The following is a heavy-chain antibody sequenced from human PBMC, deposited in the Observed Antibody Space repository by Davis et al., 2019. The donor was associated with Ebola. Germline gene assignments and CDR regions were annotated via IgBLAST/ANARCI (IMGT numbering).Heavy chain of an antibody. J-gene: IGHJ4*02. D-gene: IGHD6-13*01. CDR1: GFTFSTYA. CDR2: INHSGST. V-gene: IGHV4-34*01. Sequence: ESLKISCAASGFTFSTYAMGWVRQPPGKGLEWIGEINHSGSTNYNPSLKSRVTISVDTSKNQFSLKLSSVTAADTAVYYCARRFRIAAAGTDYWGQGTLVTVSS. CDR3: ARRFRIAAAGTDY.